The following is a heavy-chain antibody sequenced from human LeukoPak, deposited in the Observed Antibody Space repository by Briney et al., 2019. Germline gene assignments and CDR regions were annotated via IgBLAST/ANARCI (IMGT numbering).Heavy chain of an antibody. CDR3: ARIRDGYNDAYDI. Sequence: GASVKASCKASGYTFTNYYIHWVRQAPGQGLEWMGLINPGGGNTNYAQNFQGRVTMTRDTSASTVYMELSSLRSEGTAIYYCARIRDGYNDAYDIWGQGTVVTVPS. CDR1: GYTFTNYY. D-gene: IGHD5-24*01. V-gene: IGHV1-46*01. J-gene: IGHJ3*02. CDR2: INPGGGNT.